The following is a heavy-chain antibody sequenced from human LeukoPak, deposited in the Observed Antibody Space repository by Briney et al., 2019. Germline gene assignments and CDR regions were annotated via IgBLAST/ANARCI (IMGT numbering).Heavy chain of an antibody. CDR1: GGSISSYY. J-gene: IGHJ3*02. V-gene: IGHV4-59*01. D-gene: IGHD2-2*01. Sequence: PSETLSLTCTVSGGSISSYYWSWIRQPPGKGLEWIGYIYYSGSTNYNASLKSRVTISVDTSKNQFSLKLSSVTAADTAVYYCAREGYCSSTSCLDAFDIWGQGTMVTVSS. CDR2: IYYSGST. CDR3: AREGYCSSTSCLDAFDI.